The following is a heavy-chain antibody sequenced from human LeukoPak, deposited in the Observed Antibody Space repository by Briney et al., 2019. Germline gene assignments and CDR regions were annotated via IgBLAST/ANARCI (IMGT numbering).Heavy chain of an antibody. CDR2: INSGSNTI. CDR1: GFTFSSYN. J-gene: IGHJ4*02. D-gene: IGHD3-22*01. CDR3: VRDVGRYYYESTSY. V-gene: IGHV3-48*04. Sequence: GESLRLSCAASGFTFSSYNMDWVRQAPGKGLEWVSYINSGSNTIYYADSVKGRFTISRDNAANSLYLQMNSLRAEDTAVYYCVRDVGRYYYESTSYWGQGILVTVSS.